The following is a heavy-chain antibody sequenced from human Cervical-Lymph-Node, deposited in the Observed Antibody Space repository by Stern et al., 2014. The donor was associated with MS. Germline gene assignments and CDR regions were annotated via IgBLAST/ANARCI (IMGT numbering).Heavy chain of an antibody. J-gene: IGHJ5*02. CDR2: INHSGNT. CDR1: GGSFSGYY. Sequence: QVQLQQWGAGLLKPSETLSLTCAVYGGSFSGYYWSWIRQSPGKGLEWIGEINHSGNTNYNPSLKNRVTISADTSQSQFSLKLGSVTAADTAVYYCARYTVRDWFDPWGQGTLVIVSS. CDR3: ARYTVRDWFDP. V-gene: IGHV4-34*01. D-gene: IGHD4-17*01.